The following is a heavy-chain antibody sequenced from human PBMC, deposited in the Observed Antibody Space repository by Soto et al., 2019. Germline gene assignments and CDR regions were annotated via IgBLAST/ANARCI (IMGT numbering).Heavy chain of an antibody. Sequence: QVQLVESGAGLVKPGGSLRLSCVASGFTFNDYYLSWIRQAPGKGPEWVSYISSSSGYTNYADSVKGRFTISRDNARKSLCLQMNTLKAEDTSVYYCARGGTTVTDFWGQGTLVTVSS. J-gene: IGHJ4*02. CDR3: ARGGTTVTDF. D-gene: IGHD4-17*01. CDR2: ISSSSGYT. CDR1: GFTFNDYY. V-gene: IGHV3-11*06.